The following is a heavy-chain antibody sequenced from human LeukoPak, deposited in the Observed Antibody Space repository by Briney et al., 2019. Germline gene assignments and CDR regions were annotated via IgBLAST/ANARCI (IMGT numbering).Heavy chain of an antibody. CDR3: ARISRSGRGYSVGTRYGMDV. Sequence: PSETLSLTCAVYGGSFSGYYWSWIRQPPGKGLEWIGEINHSGSTNYNPSLKSRVTISVDTSKNQFSLKLSSVTAADTAVYYCARISRSGRGYSVGTRYGMDVWGKGTTVTVSS. J-gene: IGHJ6*04. D-gene: IGHD5/OR15-5a*01. CDR1: GGSFSGYY. CDR2: INHSGST. V-gene: IGHV4-34*01.